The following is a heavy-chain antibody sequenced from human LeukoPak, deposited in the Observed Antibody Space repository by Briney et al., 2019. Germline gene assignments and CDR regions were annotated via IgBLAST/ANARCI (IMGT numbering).Heavy chain of an antibody. Sequence: GGSLRLSCAASGFTFSSYSMNWVRQAPGKGLEWVSSISSSSSYVYYADSAKGRFTISRDNAKNSLYLQMNSLRAEDTAVYYCARDPDVLDVWGKGTTVTVSS. CDR2: ISSSSSYV. CDR1: GFTFSSYS. J-gene: IGHJ6*04. V-gene: IGHV3-21*01. D-gene: IGHD2-8*01. CDR3: ARDPDVLDV.